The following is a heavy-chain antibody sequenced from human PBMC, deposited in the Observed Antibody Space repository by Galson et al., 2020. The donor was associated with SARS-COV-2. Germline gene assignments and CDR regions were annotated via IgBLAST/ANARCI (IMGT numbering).Heavy chain of an antibody. Sequence: ASVNVSCKASRYTFTGYYIHWVRQAPGQGLEWMGWINPNSGGTNYAQKFQGWVTMTRDTSISTAYMELSRLRSDDTAVYYCARGYCSSTGCNFWGPYYYYYMDVWGKGTTVTVSS. D-gene: IGHD2-2*01. CDR2: INPNSGGT. V-gene: IGHV1-2*04. CDR3: ARGYCSSTGCNFWGPYYYYYMDV. CDR1: RYTFTGYY. J-gene: IGHJ6*03.